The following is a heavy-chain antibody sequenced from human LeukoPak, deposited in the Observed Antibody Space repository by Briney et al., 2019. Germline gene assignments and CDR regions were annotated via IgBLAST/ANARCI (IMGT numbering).Heavy chain of an antibody. Sequence: PSETLSLTCTVSGGSISSSSYYWGWIRQPPGKGLEWLGSIYYSGSTYYNPSLRSRVTISVDTSKNQFSLKLSSVTAADTAVYYCASRGYSSGFNDYWGQGTLVTVSS. CDR1: GGSISSSSYY. D-gene: IGHD6-19*01. V-gene: IGHV4-39*01. CDR3: ASRGYSSGFNDY. J-gene: IGHJ4*02. CDR2: IYYSGST.